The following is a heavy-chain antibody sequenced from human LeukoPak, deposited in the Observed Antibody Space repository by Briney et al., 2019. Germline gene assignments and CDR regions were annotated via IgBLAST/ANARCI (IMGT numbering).Heavy chain of an antibody. V-gene: IGHV4-59*01. CDR2: IYYSGST. CDR3: ASGNPYYDFWSGYCWFDP. Sequence: SETLSLTCTVSGGSISSYYWSWIRQPPGKGLEWIGYIYYSGSTNYNPSLKSRVTISVDTSKNQFSLKLSSVTAADTAVYYCASGNPYYDFWSGYCWFDPWGQGTLVTVPS. J-gene: IGHJ5*02. D-gene: IGHD3-3*01. CDR1: GGSISSYY.